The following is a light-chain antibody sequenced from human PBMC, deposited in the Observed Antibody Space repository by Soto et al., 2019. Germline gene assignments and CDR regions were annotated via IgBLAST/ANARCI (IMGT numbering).Light chain of an antibody. CDR2: DVS. J-gene: IGLJ1*01. V-gene: IGLV2-23*02. Sequence: QSVLTQPASVSGSPGQSITISCTGTDNDIGTYNLASWYQQCPGTAPKVIIFDVSSRPSGVSSRFSGSKSGNTASLTISALQAEDEADYYCCSYGGSRPYVFGTGTKVTVL. CDR1: DNDIGTYNL. CDR3: CSYGGSRPYV.